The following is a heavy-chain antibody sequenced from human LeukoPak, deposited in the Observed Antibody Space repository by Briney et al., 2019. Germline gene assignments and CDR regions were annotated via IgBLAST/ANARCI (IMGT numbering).Heavy chain of an antibody. CDR3: AKDLGYYDSSGYFFDY. CDR2: ISGSGGST. V-gene: IGHV3-23*01. Sequence: GGSLRLSCAASGFTFSSYAMSWVRQAPGKGLEWVSAISGSGGSTYYADSVKGRFTISRDNSKNTLYLQMNSLRAEDTAVYYCAKDLGYYDSSGYFFDYWGQGTLVTASS. J-gene: IGHJ4*02. CDR1: GFTFSSYA. D-gene: IGHD3-22*01.